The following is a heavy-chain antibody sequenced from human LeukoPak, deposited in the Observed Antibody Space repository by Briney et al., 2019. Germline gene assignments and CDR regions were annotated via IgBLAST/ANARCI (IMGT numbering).Heavy chain of an antibody. Sequence: PSETLSLTCTVSGYSISSGYYWGWIRQPPGKGLEWIGSIYHSGSTYYNPSLKSRVTISVDTSKNQFSLKLSSVTAADTAVYYCASPQYSYGLDWGQGTLVTVSS. V-gene: IGHV4-38-2*02. J-gene: IGHJ4*02. CDR3: ASPQYSYGLD. CDR1: GYSISSGYY. CDR2: IYHSGST. D-gene: IGHD5-18*01.